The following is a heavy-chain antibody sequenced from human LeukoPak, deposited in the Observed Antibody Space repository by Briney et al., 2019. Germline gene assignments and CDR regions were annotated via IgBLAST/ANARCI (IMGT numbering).Heavy chain of an antibody. CDR2: INSDGSST. CDR3: ARDRGMDSGYDRFDY. V-gene: IGHV3-74*01. D-gene: IGHD5-12*01. J-gene: IGHJ4*02. CDR1: GFTFSSYW. Sequence: GGSLRLSCAASGFTFSSYWMHWVRQAPGKGLVWVSRINSDGSSTSYADSVKGRFTISRDNAKNSLYLQMNSLRAEDTAVYYCARDRGMDSGYDRFDYWGQGTLVTVSS.